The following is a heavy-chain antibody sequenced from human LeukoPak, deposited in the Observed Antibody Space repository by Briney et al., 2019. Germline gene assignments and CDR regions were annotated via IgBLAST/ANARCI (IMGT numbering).Heavy chain of an antibody. CDR2: SSAYNGNT. D-gene: IGHD2-15*01. V-gene: IGHV1-18*01. J-gene: IGHJ4*02. CDR1: GYTFTSYG. CDR3: ARGYCSGGSCYYYYFDY. Sequence: ASVKVSCKASGYTFTSYGISWVRQAPGQGLEWMGWSSAYNGNTNYAQKLQGRVTMTTDTSTSTAYMELRSLRSDDTAVYYCARGYCSGGSCYYYYFDYWGQGTLVTVSS.